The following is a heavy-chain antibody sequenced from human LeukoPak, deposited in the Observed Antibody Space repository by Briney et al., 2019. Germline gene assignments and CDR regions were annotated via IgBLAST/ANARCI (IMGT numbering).Heavy chain of an antibody. CDR1: GYRFTSNW. V-gene: IGHV5-51*01. J-gene: IGHJ4*02. D-gene: IGHD3-10*01. CDR2: IYPGDSDT. CDR3: ARHYYASGSYYNDY. Sequence: GESLKISCKGSGYRFTSNWIGWVRQMPVKGLEWMGIIYPGDSDTRYSPSFQGQVTISVDKSISTAYLQWSSLKASDTAMYYCARHYYASGSYYNDYWGQGTLVTVSS.